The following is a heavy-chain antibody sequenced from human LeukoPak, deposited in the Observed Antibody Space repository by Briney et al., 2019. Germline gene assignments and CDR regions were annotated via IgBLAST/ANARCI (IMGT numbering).Heavy chain of an antibody. CDR3: ARDEDDFWSGYYYGMDV. Sequence: GGSLRLSCTASGFTFGDYAMSWVRQAPGKGLEWVSSISSSSSYIYYADSVKGRFTISRDNAKNSLYLQMNSLRAEDTAVYYCARDEDDFWSGYYYGMDVWGQGTTVTVSS. CDR1: GFTFGDYA. D-gene: IGHD3-3*01. V-gene: IGHV3-21*01. J-gene: IGHJ6*02. CDR2: ISSSSSYI.